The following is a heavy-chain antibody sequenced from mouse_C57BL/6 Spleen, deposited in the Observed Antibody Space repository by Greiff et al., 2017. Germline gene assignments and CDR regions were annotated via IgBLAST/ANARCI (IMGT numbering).Heavy chain of an antibody. V-gene: IGHV5-16*01. CDR2: INYDGSST. J-gene: IGHJ2*01. CDR3: ARENFDY. CDR1: GFTFSDYY. Sequence: EVKLMESEGGLVQPGSSMKLSCTASGFTFSDYYMAWVRQVPEKGLEWVANINYDGSSTYYLDSLKSRFIISRDNAKNILYLQMSSLKSEDTATYYCARENFDYCAQGSTLTVSS.